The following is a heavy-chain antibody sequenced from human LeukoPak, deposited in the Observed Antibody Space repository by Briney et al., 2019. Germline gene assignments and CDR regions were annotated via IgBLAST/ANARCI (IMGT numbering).Heavy chain of an antibody. Sequence: PSETLTLTCTVSGGSISSYYWSWIRQPPGKGLEWIGSIYYSGSTYYNPSLKSRVTISVDTSKNQFSLKLSSVTAADTAVYYCARANVIAARPNWFDPWGQGTLVTVSS. CDR1: GGSISSYY. CDR2: IYYSGST. D-gene: IGHD6-6*01. CDR3: ARANVIAARPNWFDP. J-gene: IGHJ5*02. V-gene: IGHV4-39*07.